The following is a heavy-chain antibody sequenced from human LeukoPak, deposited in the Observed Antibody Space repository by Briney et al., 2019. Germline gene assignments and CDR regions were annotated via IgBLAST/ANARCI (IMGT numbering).Heavy chain of an antibody. Sequence: PGRSLRLSCAASGFTFDDYAMPWVRQAPGKGLEWVSGISWNSGSIGYADSVKGQFTISRDNAKNSLYLQMNSLRAEDTALYYCAKDIGQWLVRGRAFDIWGQGTMVTVSS. J-gene: IGHJ3*02. D-gene: IGHD6-19*01. CDR2: ISWNSGSI. V-gene: IGHV3-9*01. CDR1: GFTFDDYA. CDR3: AKDIGQWLVRGRAFDI.